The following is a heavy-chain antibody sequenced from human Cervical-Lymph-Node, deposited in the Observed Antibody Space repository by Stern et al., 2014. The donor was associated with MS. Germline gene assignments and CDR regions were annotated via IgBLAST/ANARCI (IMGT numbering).Heavy chain of an antibody. Sequence: MQLVESGGELVQPGGSLRLSCAASGLTFSDAYMSWIRQTPGKGLECLSYISGSGNDINYVDSVKGRFTISRDNAKNSLYLQMNSLRAEDTGVYYCARTARLFDYWGRGTLVTVSS. CDR1: GLTFSDAY. CDR2: ISGSGNDI. V-gene: IGHV3-11*01. J-gene: IGHJ4*02. D-gene: IGHD6-6*01. CDR3: ARTARLFDY.